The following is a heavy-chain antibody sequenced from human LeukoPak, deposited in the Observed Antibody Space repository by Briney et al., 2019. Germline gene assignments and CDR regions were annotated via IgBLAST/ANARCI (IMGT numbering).Heavy chain of an antibody. V-gene: IGHV4-59*01. CDR3: ARVGAMALGGLDY. J-gene: IGHJ4*02. CDR1: GGSISSYY. D-gene: IGHD3-16*01. CDR2: IYYSGST. Sequence: SETLSLTCTVPGGSISSYYWSWLRQPPGKGLEWIGYIYYSGSTNYNPSLKSRVTISVATSKNQFSLKLSSVTAADTAVYYCARVGAMALGGLDYWGQGTLVTVSS.